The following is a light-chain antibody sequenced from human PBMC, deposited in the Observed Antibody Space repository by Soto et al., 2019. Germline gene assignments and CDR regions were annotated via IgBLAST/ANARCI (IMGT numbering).Light chain of an antibody. CDR1: QSVLYSSNNKNY. J-gene: IGKJ4*01. CDR2: WAS. CDR3: QQYYNPPLT. Sequence: DIVMTQSPDSLAVSLGEWATINCKSSQSVLYSSNNKNYLAWYQQKAGQPPKLLIYWASTRQSGVPDRFSGSGSETDFTLTISSLQAEDVAIYYCQQYYNPPLTFGGGTKVEIK. V-gene: IGKV4-1*01.